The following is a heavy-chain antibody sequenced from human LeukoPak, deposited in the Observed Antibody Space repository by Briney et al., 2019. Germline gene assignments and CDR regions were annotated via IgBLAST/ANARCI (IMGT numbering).Heavy chain of an antibody. CDR2: IYYSGST. CDR3: AKTPGIAAAGTKWFDP. V-gene: IGHV4-59*01. Sequence: LRLSCAASGFTFSTYSMNWVRQAPGKGLEWFGYIYYSGSTNYNPSLKSRVTISVDTSKNQFSLKLSSVTAADTAVYYCAKTPGIAAAGTKWFDPWGQGTLVTVSS. CDR1: GFTFSTYS. J-gene: IGHJ5*02. D-gene: IGHD6-13*01.